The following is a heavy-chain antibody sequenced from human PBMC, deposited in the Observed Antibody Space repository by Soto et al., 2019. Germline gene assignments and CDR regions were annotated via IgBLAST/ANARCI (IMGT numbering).Heavy chain of an antibody. J-gene: IGHJ2*01. CDR1: GFTFSSYA. Sequence: EEQLLESGGGLIQPGESLRLACAASGFTFSSYAMTWVRQAPGKGLEWVSSISFSDGGTYYADSVKGRLTISRGNSKNTLFLQMNSLRVEDTAVYYCVKDDRILGRRYFDLWGRGTLVTVSS. CDR3: VKDDRILGRRYFDL. D-gene: IGHD2-15*01. CDR2: ISFSDGGT. V-gene: IGHV3-23*01.